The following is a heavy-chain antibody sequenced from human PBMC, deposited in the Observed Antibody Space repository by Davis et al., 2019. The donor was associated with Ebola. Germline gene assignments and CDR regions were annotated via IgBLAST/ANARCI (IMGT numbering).Heavy chain of an antibody. V-gene: IGHV3-43*01. J-gene: IGHJ6*02. CDR2: ISWDGGST. CDR3: ARDRPLDFFFGDYYGMDV. D-gene: IGHD3-16*01. Sequence: GESLKISCAASGFTFDDYTMHWVRQAPGKGLEWVSLISWDGGSTYYADSVKGRFTISRDNSKNTLYLKMNSLRAEDTAVYYCARDRPLDFFFGDYYGMDVWGQGTTVTVSS. CDR1: GFTFDDYT.